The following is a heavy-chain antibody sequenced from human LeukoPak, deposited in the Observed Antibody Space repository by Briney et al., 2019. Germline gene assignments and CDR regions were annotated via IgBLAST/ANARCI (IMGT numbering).Heavy chain of an antibody. Sequence: GGSLRLSCAASGFTFSSYAMSWVRQAPGKGLEWVSGISDSGDSTYYADSVKGRFTISRDNSKNTLYLQMNSLRAEDTAIFYCARDSSGLTWGQGTLVTVSS. CDR1: GFTFSSYA. V-gene: IGHV3-23*01. J-gene: IGHJ5*02. CDR2: ISDSGDST. CDR3: ARDSSGLT. D-gene: IGHD6-19*01.